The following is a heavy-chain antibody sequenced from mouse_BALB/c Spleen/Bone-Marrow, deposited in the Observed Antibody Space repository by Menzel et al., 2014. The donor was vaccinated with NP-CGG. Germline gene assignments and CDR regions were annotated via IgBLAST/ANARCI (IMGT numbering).Heavy chain of an antibody. CDR2: IDPSDSYT. V-gene: IGHV1S127*01. J-gene: IGHJ4*01. Sequence: VKLQQSGAALVKPGASVKMSCKASGYTFTSYWMHWVKQRPGQGLEWIGVIDPSDSYTSYNQKFKGKATLTVDTSSSTAYIQHSSLTSQDSAVYYRTRGELQAMYYWGQGTSGTVSS. CDR3: TRGELQAMYY. D-gene: IGHD2-12*01. CDR1: GYTFTSYW.